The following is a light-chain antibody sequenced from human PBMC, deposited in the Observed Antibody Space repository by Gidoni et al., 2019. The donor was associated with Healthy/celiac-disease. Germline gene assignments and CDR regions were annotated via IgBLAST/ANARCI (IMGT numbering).Light chain of an antibody. CDR2: WAS. CDR3: QQYYSTPWT. J-gene: IGKJ1*01. Sequence: DIVMTQSPDSLAVSLGERATINCKSSQSVLYSSNNNNYLAWYQQKTGQPPKLLIYWASTRESVVPDRFSGSGSGTDFTLTSSSLQAEDVAVYYCQQYYSTPWTFGQGTKVEIK. V-gene: IGKV4-1*01. CDR1: QSVLYSSNNNNY.